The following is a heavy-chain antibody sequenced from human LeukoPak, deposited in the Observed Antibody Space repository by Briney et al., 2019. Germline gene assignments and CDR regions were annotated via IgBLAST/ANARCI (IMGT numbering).Heavy chain of an antibody. D-gene: IGHD3-22*01. Sequence: ASVKVSCKASGYTFTSYGISWVRQAPGQGLEWMGWISAYNGNTNYAQKLQGRVTMTTDTSTSTAYMELRSLRSDDTAVYYCARTAAYYYDSSGTFDYWGQGTLVTVSS. J-gene: IGHJ4*02. CDR3: ARTAAYYYDSSGTFDY. CDR1: GYTFTSYG. CDR2: ISAYNGNT. V-gene: IGHV1-18*01.